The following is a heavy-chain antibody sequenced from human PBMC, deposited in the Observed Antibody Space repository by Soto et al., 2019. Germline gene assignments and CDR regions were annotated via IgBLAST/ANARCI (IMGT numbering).Heavy chain of an antibody. Sequence: GESLKISCKGSGYSFTSYWIGWVRQMPGKGLEWIGIIYPGDSDTRYSQSFQGQVTISADNSISTAYLLRSSLESTDTVMSYCWRRAWYAVGVHGMDVWGQGTTVTVS. CDR1: GYSFTSYW. V-gene: IGHV5-51*01. D-gene: IGHD2-2*01. CDR2: IYPGDSDT. J-gene: IGHJ6*02. CDR3: WRRAWYAVGVHGMDV.